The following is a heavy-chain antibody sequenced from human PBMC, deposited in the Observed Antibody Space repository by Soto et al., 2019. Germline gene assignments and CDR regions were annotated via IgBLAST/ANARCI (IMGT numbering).Heavy chain of an antibody. Sequence: QLQLQESGPGLVKPSETLSLTGTVSGGSISSIIYYWGWIRQPPGKGLEWIGNIHYSGSTYYDSSLKSRVTISIDTSTNQFSLNLSSVTATDTDVYYCASQHYYDSSGYYVVYWGQGTLVTVSS. CDR1: GGSISSIIYY. D-gene: IGHD3-22*01. V-gene: IGHV4-39*01. CDR2: IHYSGST. J-gene: IGHJ4*02. CDR3: ASQHYYDSSGYYVVY.